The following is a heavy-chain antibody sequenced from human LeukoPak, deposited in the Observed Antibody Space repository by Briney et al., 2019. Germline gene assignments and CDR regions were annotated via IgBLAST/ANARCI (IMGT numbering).Heavy chain of an antibody. CDR3: ARDLGYCSSTSCYAADY. CDR2: INPNSGGT. CDR1: GYTFTGYY. Sequence: ASVKVSCKASGYTFTGYYMHWVRQAPGQGLEWMGWINPNSGGTNYAQKFQGRVTMTRDTSISTAYMELSRLRSDDTAVYYCARDLGYCSSTSCYAADYWGQGTLVIVSS. J-gene: IGHJ4*02. D-gene: IGHD2-2*01. V-gene: IGHV1-2*02.